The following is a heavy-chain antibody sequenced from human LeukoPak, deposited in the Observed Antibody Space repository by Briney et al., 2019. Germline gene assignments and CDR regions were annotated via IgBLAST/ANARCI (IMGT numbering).Heavy chain of an antibody. J-gene: IGHJ4*02. CDR3: AKDGYSGTYNKFDY. D-gene: IGHD1-26*01. CDR1: GFTFSSYD. CDR2: ISGSGEKT. Sequence: GGSLRLSCAASGFTFSSYDMNWVRQAPGKGLEWVSGISGSGEKTYYADSVKGRFTISRDNSKNTVFLQMNSLRAEDTAVYYCAKDGYSGTYNKFDYWGQGTLVTVSS. V-gene: IGHV3-23*01.